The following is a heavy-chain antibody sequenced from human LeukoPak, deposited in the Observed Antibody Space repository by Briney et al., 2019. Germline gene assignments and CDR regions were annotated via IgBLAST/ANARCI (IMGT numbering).Heavy chain of an antibody. CDR3: ASVVGSGWYYFDY. J-gene: IGHJ4*02. CDR1: GYTFTSYY. V-gene: IGHV1-46*01. D-gene: IGHD6-19*01. Sequence: ASVKVSCKASGYTFTSYYMHWVRQAPGQGLEWMGIINPSGGSTSYAQKFQGRVTMTRDTSTSTVYMELGSLRSEDTAVYYCASVVGSGWYYFDYWGQGTLVTVSS. CDR2: INPSGGST.